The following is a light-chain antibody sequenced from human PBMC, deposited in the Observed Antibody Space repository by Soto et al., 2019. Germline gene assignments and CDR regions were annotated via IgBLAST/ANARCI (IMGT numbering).Light chain of an antibody. Sequence: QPVLTQPPSVSGAPGQRVTISCTGSSSNIGAGYDVHWYQQLPGTAPKLLIYGNSNRPSGVPDRFSGSKSGTSASLAITGLRAEDEADYNCQSYDSSLGGVVFGGGPKVTVL. CDR3: QSYDSSLGGVV. J-gene: IGLJ2*01. CDR1: SSNIGAGYD. V-gene: IGLV1-40*01. CDR2: GNS.